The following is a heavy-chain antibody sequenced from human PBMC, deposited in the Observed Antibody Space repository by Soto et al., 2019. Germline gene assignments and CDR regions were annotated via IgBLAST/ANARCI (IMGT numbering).Heavy chain of an antibody. Sequence: QVVLQESGPGLVKHSETLSLTCSVSGRSITSYYWSWVRQPPGKGLEWIGYIYDNGITSQNPSLTSRDTMSADTSQNQFSLKLTSVTGADTAVYYCARTYDSNGYANEFDSWGQGILVTVTS. D-gene: IGHD3-22*01. CDR2: IYDNGIT. CDR1: GRSITSYY. V-gene: IGHV4-59*12. CDR3: ARTYDSNGYANEFDS. J-gene: IGHJ4*02.